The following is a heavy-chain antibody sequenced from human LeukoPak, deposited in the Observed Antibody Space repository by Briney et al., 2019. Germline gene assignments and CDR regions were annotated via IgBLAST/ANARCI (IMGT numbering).Heavy chain of an antibody. J-gene: IGHJ4*02. Sequence: GGSLRLSCAASGFTFSSYAMSWVRQAPGKGLEWVSAISGSGGSTYYADSVKGRFTISRDNSKNTLYLQMNSPRAEDTAVYYCAKETGIAVAGMGFDYWGQGTLVTVSS. V-gene: IGHV3-23*01. CDR1: GFTFSSYA. CDR3: AKETGIAVAGMGFDY. CDR2: ISGSGGST. D-gene: IGHD6-19*01.